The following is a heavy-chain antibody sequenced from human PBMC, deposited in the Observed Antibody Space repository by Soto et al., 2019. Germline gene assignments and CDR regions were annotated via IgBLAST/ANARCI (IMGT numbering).Heavy chain of an antibody. CDR2: INTGNGHT. J-gene: IGHJ5*02. D-gene: IGHD3-3*01. CDR1: GYTFTAYG. V-gene: IGHV1-3*04. CDR3: ASRGYDFWSGLDP. Sequence: EASVKDSSNASGYTFTAYGIHWVRQAPGQRLEWMGWINTGNGHTKYSQKFQGRVTITRDTSARTAYMELNSVRSEDTAVYYCASRGYDFWSGLDPWGQGTLVTVSS.